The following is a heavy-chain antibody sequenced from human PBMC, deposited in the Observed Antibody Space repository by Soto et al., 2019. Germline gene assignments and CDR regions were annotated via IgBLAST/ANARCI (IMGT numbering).Heavy chain of an antibody. CDR3: ARQGGTYYDYVWGSYRYTNPGFDY. Sequence: SETLSLTCTVSGGSISSYYWSWIRQPPGKGLEWIGYIYYSGSTNYNPSLKSRVTISVDTSKNQFSLKLSSVTAADTAVYYCARQGGTYYDYVWGSYRYTNPGFDYWGQGALVTVS. CDR1: GGSISSYY. CDR2: IYYSGST. V-gene: IGHV4-59*08. D-gene: IGHD3-16*02. J-gene: IGHJ4*02.